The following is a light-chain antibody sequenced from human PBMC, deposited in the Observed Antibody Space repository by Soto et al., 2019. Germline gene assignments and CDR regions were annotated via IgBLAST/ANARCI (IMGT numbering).Light chain of an antibody. CDR2: DNT. J-gene: IGLJ2*01. Sequence: QSVLTQPPSVSGAPGQRVTISCTGSSSNIGAGYDVHWYQQLPGTAPKLLIYDNTNRPSGVPDRFSGSKSGTSASLAITGLQAEDEADYDCQSYDSSLSGLLFGGGTKLTVL. CDR3: QSYDSSLSGLL. CDR1: SSNIGAGYD. V-gene: IGLV1-40*01.